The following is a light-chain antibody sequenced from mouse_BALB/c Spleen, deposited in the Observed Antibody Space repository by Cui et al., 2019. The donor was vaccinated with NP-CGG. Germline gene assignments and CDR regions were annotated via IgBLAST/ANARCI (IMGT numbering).Light chain of an antibody. CDR1: PVAVRTSNY. CDR3: ALWYSNHWV. Sequence: QAVVTQESALTTSPGDTVTLTCRASPVAVRTSNYANRVQEKPDHLFTGLIGGTNNRAPGVPARFSGSLIGNKAALTITGTQTEDEAIYSGALWYSNHWVFGGGTKLTVL. CDR2: GTN. V-gene: IGLV1*01. J-gene: IGLJ1*01.